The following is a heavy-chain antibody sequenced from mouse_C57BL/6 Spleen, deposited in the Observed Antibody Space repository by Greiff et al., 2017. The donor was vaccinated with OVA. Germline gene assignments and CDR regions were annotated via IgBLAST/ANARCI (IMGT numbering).Heavy chain of an antibody. J-gene: IGHJ1*03. CDR3: ARGATVVTTGYFDV. Sequence: VQLQQPGAELVKPGASVKMSCKASGYTFTSYWITWVKQRPGQGLEWIGDIYPGSGSTNYNEKFKSKATLTVDTSSSTAYMQLSSLTSEDSAVYYCARGATVVTTGYFDVWGTGTTVTVS. V-gene: IGHV1-55*01. D-gene: IGHD1-1*01. CDR2: IYPGSGST. CDR1: GYTFTSYW.